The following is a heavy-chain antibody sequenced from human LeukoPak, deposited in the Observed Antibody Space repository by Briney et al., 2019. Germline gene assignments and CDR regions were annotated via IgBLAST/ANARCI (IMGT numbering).Heavy chain of an antibody. CDR2: IYSGGST. Sequence: GGSLRLSCAASGFTVSSNYMSWVRQAAGKGLEWVSVIYSGGSTYYADSVKGRFTISRDNSKNTLYLQMNSLRAEDTAVYYCARVHCSSTSCPIDYWGQGTLVTVSS. V-gene: IGHV3-53*01. D-gene: IGHD2-2*01. CDR1: GFTVSSNY. CDR3: ARVHCSSTSCPIDY. J-gene: IGHJ4*02.